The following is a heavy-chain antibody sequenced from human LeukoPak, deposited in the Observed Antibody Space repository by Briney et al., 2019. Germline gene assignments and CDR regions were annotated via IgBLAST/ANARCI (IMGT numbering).Heavy chain of an antibody. J-gene: IGHJ3*02. CDR1: GGSISSYY. CDR3: ARENIAAAGTSAFDI. D-gene: IGHD6-13*01. Sequence: SETLSLTCTVSGGSISSYYWSWIRQPPGKGLEWIGYIYYSGSTNYNPSLKSRVTISVDTSKNQFSLKLSSVTAADTAVYYCARENIAAAGTSAFDIWGQGTMVTVSS. V-gene: IGHV4-59*01. CDR2: IYYSGST.